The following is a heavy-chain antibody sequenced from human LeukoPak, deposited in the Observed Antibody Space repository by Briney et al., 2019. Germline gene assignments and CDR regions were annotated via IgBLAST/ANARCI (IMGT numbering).Heavy chain of an antibody. Sequence: GASVKVSCKASGYTFTSYYMHWVRQAPGRGLEWMGIINPSGGSTSYAQKFQGRVTMTRDTSTSTVYMELSSLRSEDTAVYYCARDKVGGSGLGSFDYWGQGTLVTVSS. J-gene: IGHJ4*02. CDR2: INPSGGST. CDR3: ARDKVGGSGLGSFDY. D-gene: IGHD3-10*01. V-gene: IGHV1-46*03. CDR1: GYTFTSYY.